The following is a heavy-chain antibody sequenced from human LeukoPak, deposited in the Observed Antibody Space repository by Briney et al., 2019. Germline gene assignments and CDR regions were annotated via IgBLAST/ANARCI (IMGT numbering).Heavy chain of an antibody. CDR2: ISSSSSTI. J-gene: IGHJ4*02. V-gene: IGHV3-48*04. Sequence: GGSLRLSCAASGFTFSSYSMNWVRQAPGKGLEWVSYISSSSSTIYYADSVKGRFTISRDNAQNSLYLQMNSLRAEDTAVYYCARAPMDTATVTLYVFDYWGQGTLVTVSS. CDR1: GFTFSSYS. D-gene: IGHD5-18*01. CDR3: ARAPMDTATVTLYVFDY.